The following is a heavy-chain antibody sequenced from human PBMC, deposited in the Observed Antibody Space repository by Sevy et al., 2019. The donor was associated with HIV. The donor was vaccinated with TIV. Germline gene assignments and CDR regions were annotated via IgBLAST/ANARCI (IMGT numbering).Heavy chain of an antibody. V-gene: IGHV4-59*08. CDR2: VYYIGGT. J-gene: IGHJ3*02. Sequence: SETLSLTCTVSGGSINSDNWNWIRQPPGKGLEWIGYVYYIGGTNSNPSLKNRVTISVDRTKNQFSLKLTSVTAADTAVYYCARRNDFAIWGQGTMVTVSS. CDR1: GGSINSDN. CDR3: ARRNDFAI.